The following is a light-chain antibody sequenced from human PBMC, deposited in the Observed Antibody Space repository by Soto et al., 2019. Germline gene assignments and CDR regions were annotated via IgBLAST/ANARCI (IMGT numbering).Light chain of an antibody. CDR2: GAS. CDR3: QQYGSSPRT. V-gene: IGKV3-20*01. CDR1: QSVSSSY. Sequence: EIVLTQSPDTLSLSPGESATLSCRASQSVSSSYLAWYQQKPGQAPRLLIYGASNRATGIPDRFSGSGSGTDFTLTISRLEPEDFVLYYCQQYGSSPRTFGQGTRWISN. J-gene: IGKJ1*01.